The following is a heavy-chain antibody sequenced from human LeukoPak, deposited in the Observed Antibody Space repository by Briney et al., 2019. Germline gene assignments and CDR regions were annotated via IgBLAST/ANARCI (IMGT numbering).Heavy chain of an antibody. CDR2: IYYSGST. D-gene: IGHD3-9*01. V-gene: IGHV4-59*01. CDR3: AREKTGLFDY. J-gene: IGHJ4*02. CDR1: GGSISSYY. Sequence: PSETLSLTCTVSGGSISSYYWSWLRQPPGKGLEWIGYIYYSGSTNYIPSLKSRVTISVDTSKNQFSLKLSSVTAADTAVYYCAREKTGLFDYWGQGTLVTVSS.